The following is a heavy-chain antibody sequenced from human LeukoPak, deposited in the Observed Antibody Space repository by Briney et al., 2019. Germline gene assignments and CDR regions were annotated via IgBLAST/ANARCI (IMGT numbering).Heavy chain of an antibody. D-gene: IGHD3-9*01. CDR3: AARYYDILTGYQEDAFDI. CDR2: ISSSSSYI. J-gene: IGHJ3*02. CDR1: GFTSSSYS. V-gene: IGHV3-21*01. Sequence: GGSLRLSCAASGFTSSSYSMNWVRQAPGKGLEWVSSISSSSSYIYYADSVKGRFTISRDNAKNSLYLQMNSLRAEDTAVYYCAARYYDILTGYQEDAFDIWGQGTMVTVSS.